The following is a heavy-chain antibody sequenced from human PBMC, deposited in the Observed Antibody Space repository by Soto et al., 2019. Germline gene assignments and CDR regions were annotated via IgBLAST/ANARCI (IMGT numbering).Heavy chain of an antibody. D-gene: IGHD5-12*01. CDR1: GFTYSSHG. J-gene: IGHJ3*02. Sequence: EAQLLESGGELIQPGGSLRLSCAASGFTYSSHGMSWVRQAPGTGLEWIADLSRGGGSTSYADSVKGRFTISRDYSKNTLDFIINSLRVEDAALYYCSRDVQYSTDGFVICGQGIMVTVSS. CDR2: LSRGGGST. CDR3: SRDVQYSTDGFVI. V-gene: IGHV3-23*01.